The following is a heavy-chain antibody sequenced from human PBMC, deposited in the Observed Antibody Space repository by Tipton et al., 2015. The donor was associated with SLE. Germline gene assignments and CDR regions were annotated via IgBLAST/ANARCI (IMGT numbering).Heavy chain of an antibody. Sequence: TLSLTCAVSGYSISSGYYWGWIRQPPGKGLEWIGSIYHSGSTYYNPSLKSRVTISVDTSKNQFSLKLSSVTAADTAVYYCASLRTEYYYGSRADYWGQGTLATVSS. D-gene: IGHD3-10*01. V-gene: IGHV4-38-2*01. CDR1: GYSISSGYY. CDR3: ASLRTEYYYGSRADY. CDR2: IYHSGST. J-gene: IGHJ4*02.